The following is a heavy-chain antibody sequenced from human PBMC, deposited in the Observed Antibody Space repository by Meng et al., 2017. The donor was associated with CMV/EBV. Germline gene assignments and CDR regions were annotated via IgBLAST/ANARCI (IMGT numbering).Heavy chain of an antibody. CDR3: ARDPAWSVITPRRGFDY. CDR2: ISAYNGNT. V-gene: IGHV1-18*01. Sequence: QGQLVQAGAEVKEPGASVNVSCKASGYSFTSYGISWWRQAPGQGLEWMGWISAYNGNTNYAQKLQGRVTMTTDTSTSTAYMELRSLRSDDTAVYYCARDPAWSVITPRRGFDYWGQGTLVTVSS. CDR1: GYSFTSYG. J-gene: IGHJ4*02. D-gene: IGHD2-15*01.